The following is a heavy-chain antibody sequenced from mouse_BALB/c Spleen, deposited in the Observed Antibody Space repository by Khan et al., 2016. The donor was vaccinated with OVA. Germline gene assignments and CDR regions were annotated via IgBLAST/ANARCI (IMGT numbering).Heavy chain of an antibody. CDR1: GFNIKDTH. CDR2: IDPANDNS. Sequence: VQLKQSGAELVKPGASVKLSCTASGFNIKDTHMHWVKQRPEQGLEWIGRIDPANDNSKYDPRFQGKATITADTSSNTAYLHLSSLTSEDTAATYCAPAGAEDYFDYWGQGTTVTVSS. D-gene: IGHD3-3*01. V-gene: IGHV14-3*02. CDR3: APAGAEDYFDY. J-gene: IGHJ2*01.